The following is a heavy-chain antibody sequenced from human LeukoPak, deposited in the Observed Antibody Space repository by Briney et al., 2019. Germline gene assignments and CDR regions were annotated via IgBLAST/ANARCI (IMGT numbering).Heavy chain of an antibody. CDR2: IYSGGST. J-gene: IGHJ4*02. D-gene: IGHD6-13*01. Sequence: PGGSLRLSCAASGFTVSSNYMSWVRQAPGKGLEWVSVIYSGGSTYYADSVKGRFTISRDNSKNTLYLQMNSLRAEDTAVYYCAREQLVRGYCFDYWGQGTLVTVSS. CDR1: GFTVSSNY. CDR3: AREQLVRGYCFDY. V-gene: IGHV3-53*01.